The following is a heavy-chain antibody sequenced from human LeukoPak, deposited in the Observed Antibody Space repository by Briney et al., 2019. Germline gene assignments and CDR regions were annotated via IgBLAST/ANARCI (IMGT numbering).Heavy chain of an antibody. D-gene: IGHD1-26*01. Sequence: GGSLRLSCAASAFTFSSYGMYWVRQAPGKGVGWVAFIRYDGSSKYYADSVKGRFTISRDNSKNTLYLQMNSLRAEDTAVYYCAKDPHPFLPSGSYYFDYWGQGTLVTVSS. V-gene: IGHV3-30*02. J-gene: IGHJ4*02. CDR2: IRYDGSSK. CDR3: AKDPHPFLPSGSYYFDY. CDR1: AFTFSSYG.